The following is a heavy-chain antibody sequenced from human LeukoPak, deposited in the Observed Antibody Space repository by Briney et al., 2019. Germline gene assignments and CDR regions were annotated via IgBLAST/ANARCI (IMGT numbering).Heavy chain of an antibody. Sequence: PSETLSLTCAVYGGSFSDYYWSWIRQPPGKGLEWIGEINHSGSTNYNPALKSRVTISVDTSKNQFSLKLSSVTAADTAVYYCARVPRYEVRGVIRSMWGQGTLVTVSS. D-gene: IGHD3-10*01. CDR1: GGSFSDYY. J-gene: IGHJ4*02. CDR3: ARVPRYEVRGVIRSM. V-gene: IGHV4-34*01. CDR2: INHSGST.